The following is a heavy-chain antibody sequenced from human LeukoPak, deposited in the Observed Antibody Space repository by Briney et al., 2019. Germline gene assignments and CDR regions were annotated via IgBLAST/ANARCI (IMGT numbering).Heavy chain of an antibody. CDR1: GFTFTTYA. D-gene: IGHD6-19*01. Sequence: PGGSLRLSCAASGFTFTTYAMSWVRQAPGKGLEWVSAISTSGGSTYYADSVKGRFTISRGNSKNTLYLQMSSLRAEDTAVYYCVKGPQRVAVAGTPWFDPWGQGTLVTVSS. CDR3: VKGPQRVAVAGTPWFDP. CDR2: ISTSGGST. V-gene: IGHV3-23*01. J-gene: IGHJ5*02.